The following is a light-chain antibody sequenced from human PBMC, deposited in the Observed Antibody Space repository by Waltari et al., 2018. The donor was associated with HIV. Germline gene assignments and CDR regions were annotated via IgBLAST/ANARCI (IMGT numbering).Light chain of an antibody. Sequence: SSELTQDPAVSVALGQTVRITCQGDSLRRYSATWYRQKPGQAPVLVLYGENNWPYGIPDRFAGSSSGDTATLTITGAQAEDEADYYCDSRDTDGRLHVFGTGTTVTVL. V-gene: IGLV3-19*01. CDR2: GEN. CDR1: SLRRYS. J-gene: IGLJ1*01. CDR3: DSRDTDGRLHV.